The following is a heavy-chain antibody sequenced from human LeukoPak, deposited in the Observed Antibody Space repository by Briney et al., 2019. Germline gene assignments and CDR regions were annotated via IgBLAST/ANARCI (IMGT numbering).Heavy chain of an antibody. J-gene: IGHJ6*03. D-gene: IGHD2-8*01. CDR1: GFTFSSYG. CDR3: AKSVYAQSNYHYYMDV. Sequence: GGSLRLSCAASGFTFSSYGMHGVRHAPGKGMEWGAVIWYDGSNKYYADSVKGRFTISRDNSKNTLYLQMNSLRAEDTAAYYCAKSVYAQSNYHYYMDVRGKGTTVTVSS. V-gene: IGHV3-33*06. CDR2: IWYDGSNK.